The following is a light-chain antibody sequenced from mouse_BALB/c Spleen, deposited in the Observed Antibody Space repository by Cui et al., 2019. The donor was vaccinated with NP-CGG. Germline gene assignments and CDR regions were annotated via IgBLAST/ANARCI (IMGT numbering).Light chain of an antibody. J-gene: IGLJ1*01. CDR1: TGAVTTSNY. CDR3: ALWYSNHWV. Sequence: QAVVTQESALTTSPGETVTLTCRSSTGAVTTSNYANWVKEKPDHLFTGLIGGTNNRVPGVPAKFSGSLIGDKAALTITGAQTEDEAIYFCALWYSNHWVFGGGTKLTV. CDR2: GTN. V-gene: IGLV1*01.